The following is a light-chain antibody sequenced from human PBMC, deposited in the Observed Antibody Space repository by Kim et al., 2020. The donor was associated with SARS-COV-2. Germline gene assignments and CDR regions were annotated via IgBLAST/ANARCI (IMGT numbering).Light chain of an antibody. CDR1: RSNIGRNI. V-gene: IGLV1-44*01. J-gene: IGLJ1*01. Sequence: ELTQPPSASGTPGQRVTISCSGSRSNIGRNIVNWYQQFPGTAPKLLMYSDNQRPSGVPERFSGSKSGTSASLAISGLQSEDEADYYCATWDDSLNEYVFGTGTKVTV. CDR3: ATWDDSLNEYV. CDR2: SDN.